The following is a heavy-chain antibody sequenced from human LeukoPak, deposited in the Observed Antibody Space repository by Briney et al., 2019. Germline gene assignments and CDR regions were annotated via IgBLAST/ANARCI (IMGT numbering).Heavy chain of an antibody. CDR3: AELGITMIGGV. V-gene: IGHV3-9*01. Sequence: GRSLRLSCAASGFTFDDYAMHWVRQAPGKGLEWVSGISWNSGSIGYADSGEGRFTISRDNGKNSLYLQMNSLRAEDTAVYYCAELGITMIGGVWGKGTTVTISS. J-gene: IGHJ6*04. D-gene: IGHD3-10*02. CDR2: ISWNSGSI. CDR1: GFTFDDYA.